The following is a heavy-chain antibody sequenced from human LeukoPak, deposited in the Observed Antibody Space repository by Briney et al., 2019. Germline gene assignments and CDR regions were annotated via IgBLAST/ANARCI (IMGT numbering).Heavy chain of an antibody. D-gene: IGHD6-19*01. CDR2: IYYSGCT. J-gene: IGHJ4*02. Sequence: SETLSLTCTVSGGSISSGGYYWSWIRQHPGKGLEWIGYIYYSGCTYYNPSLKSRVTISVDTSKNQFSLKLSSVTAADTAVYYCARVGSGWSYYFDYWGQGTLVTVSS. V-gene: IGHV4-31*03. CDR3: ARVGSGWSYYFDY. CDR1: GGSISSGGYY.